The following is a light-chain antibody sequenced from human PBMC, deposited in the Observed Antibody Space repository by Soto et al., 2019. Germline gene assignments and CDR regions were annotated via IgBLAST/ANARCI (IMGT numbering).Light chain of an antibody. CDR1: QSVLYSSNNKNY. V-gene: IGKV4-1*01. CDR2: WAS. CDR3: QQYYTTPLT. Sequence: DIVMTQSPDSLAVSLGERATINCKASQSVLYSSNNKNYLAWYQQKPGQPPKLLIYWASTRESGVPERFSGSGSGTDFTLTISSLQAEDGAVYYCQQYYTTPLTFGGGTKVEI. J-gene: IGKJ4*01.